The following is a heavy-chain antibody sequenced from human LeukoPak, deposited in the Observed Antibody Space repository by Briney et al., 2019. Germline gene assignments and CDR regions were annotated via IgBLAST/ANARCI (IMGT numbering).Heavy chain of an antibody. Sequence: GGSLRLSCAASGFTFSSYWMSWVRQAPGKGLEWVANIKQDGSEKYYVDSVKGRFTISRDNAKNSLYLQMNSLRAEDTAVYYCARDQNKGRLETGLGYWGQGTLVTVSS. CDR2: IKQDGSEK. J-gene: IGHJ4*02. CDR1: GFTFSSYW. CDR3: ARDQNKGRLETGLGY. V-gene: IGHV3-7*01.